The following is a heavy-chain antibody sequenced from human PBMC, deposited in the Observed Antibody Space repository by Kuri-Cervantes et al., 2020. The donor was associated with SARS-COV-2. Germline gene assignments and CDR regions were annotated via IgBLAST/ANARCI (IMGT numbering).Heavy chain of an antibody. J-gene: IGHJ4*02. D-gene: IGHD2-2*01. V-gene: IGHV4-38-2*02. CDR3: ARELGVPAATYFDY. CDR1: GYSISSGYY. CDR2: IYHSGST. Sequence: SETLSLTCTVSGYSISSGYYWGWIRQPPGKGLEWIGSIYHSGSTYYNPSLKSRVTTSVDTSKNQFSLKLSSVTAADTAVYYCARELGVPAATYFDYWGQGTLVTVSS.